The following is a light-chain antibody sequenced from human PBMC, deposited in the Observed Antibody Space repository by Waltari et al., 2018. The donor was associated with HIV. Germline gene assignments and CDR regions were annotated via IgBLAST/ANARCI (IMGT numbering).Light chain of an antibody. CDR1: NIGGTI. V-gene: IGLV3-9*01. J-gene: IGLJ2*01. CDR2: RDT. Sequence: SYKLTQPLSVSVAVGQTARMPCRGDNIGGTIVNWFQQKPGQAPVLVIYRDTRRPSGIPARFSGSNSENTATLTVTGVQVADEAVYYCHVWDTTTASVFGGGTKLAVL. CDR3: HVWDTTTASV.